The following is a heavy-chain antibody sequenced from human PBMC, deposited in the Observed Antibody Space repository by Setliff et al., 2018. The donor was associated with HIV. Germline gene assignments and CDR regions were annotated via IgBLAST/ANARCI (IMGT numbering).Heavy chain of an antibody. CDR3: ARGGGYNSAGRRSNPFDI. CDR1: GFTFSSYS. Sequence: GGSLRLSCAASGFTFSSYSMNWVRQTPGKGLEWASYISSSSAAIHYADSVKGRFTMSRDNAKNSLYLQMDSLRAEDTAVYYCARGGGYNSAGRRSNPFDIWGQGTMVTVSS. J-gene: IGHJ3*02. D-gene: IGHD6-25*01. V-gene: IGHV3-48*01. CDR2: ISSSSAAI.